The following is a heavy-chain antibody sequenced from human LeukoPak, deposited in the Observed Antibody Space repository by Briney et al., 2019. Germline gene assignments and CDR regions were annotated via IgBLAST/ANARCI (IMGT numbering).Heavy chain of an antibody. Sequence: GRSLRLSCAASGFTFSSYAMHWVRQAPGKGLEWVAVISYDGSNKYYADSVKGRFTISRDNSKNTLYLQMDSLRAEDTAVCYCAKARYNSGWYGLDPWGQGTLVTVSS. CDR3: AKARYNSGWYGLDP. D-gene: IGHD6-19*01. V-gene: IGHV3-30-3*01. CDR1: GFTFSSYA. CDR2: ISYDGSNK. J-gene: IGHJ5*02.